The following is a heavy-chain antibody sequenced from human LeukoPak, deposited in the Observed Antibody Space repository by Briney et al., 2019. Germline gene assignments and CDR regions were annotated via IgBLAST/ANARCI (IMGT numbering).Heavy chain of an antibody. Sequence: SQTLSLTCAVSGGSISSGGYSWSWIRQPPGKGLEWIGYIYHSGSTYYNPSLKSRVTISVDRSKNQFSLKLSSVTAADTAVYHCASVSSWSNYYYGMDVWGKGTTVTVSS. D-gene: IGHD6-13*01. CDR3: ASVSSWSNYYYGMDV. CDR2: IYHSGST. V-gene: IGHV4-30-2*01. CDR1: GGSISSGGYS. J-gene: IGHJ6*04.